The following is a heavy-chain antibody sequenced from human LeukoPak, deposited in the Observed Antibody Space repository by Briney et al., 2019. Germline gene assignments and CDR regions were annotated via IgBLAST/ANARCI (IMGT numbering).Heavy chain of an antibody. D-gene: IGHD3-10*01. CDR3: ASTHGSSFGY. J-gene: IGHJ4*02. Sequence: GGSLRLSCAASGFTFSSYEMNWVRQAPGKGLEWVSYISSSGSTIYYADSVKGRFTISRDNAKNSLYLQMNSLRAEDTAVYYCASTHGSSFGYWGQGTLVTVSS. CDR2: ISSSGSTI. CDR1: GFTFSSYE. V-gene: IGHV3-48*03.